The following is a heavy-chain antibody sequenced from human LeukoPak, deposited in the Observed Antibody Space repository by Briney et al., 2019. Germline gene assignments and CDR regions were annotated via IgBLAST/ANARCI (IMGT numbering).Heavy chain of an antibody. CDR3: ATGNDFWSGYYTFDY. D-gene: IGHD3-3*01. CDR2: FDPEDGET. Sequence: ASVKVSCKVSGYTLTELSMHWVRQAPGKGLEWMGGFDPEDGETIYAQKFQGRVTMTEDTSTDTAYMELSSLRSEDTAVYYCATGNDFWSGYYTFDYWGQGTLVTVSS. V-gene: IGHV1-24*01. J-gene: IGHJ4*02. CDR1: GYTLTELS.